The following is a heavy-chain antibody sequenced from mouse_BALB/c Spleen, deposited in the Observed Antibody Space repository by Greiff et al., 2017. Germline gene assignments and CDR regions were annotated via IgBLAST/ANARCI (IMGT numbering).Heavy chain of an antibody. J-gene: IGHJ3*01. Sequence: EVKLQQSGPGLVKPSQSLSLTCTVTGYSITRDYAWNWIRQFPGNKLEWMGYISYSGSTSYNPSLKSRISITRDTSKNQFFLQLNSVTTEDTATYYCARNVVRESFAYWGQGTLVTVSA. CDR2: ISYSGST. CDR1: GYSITRDYA. CDR3: ARNVVRESFAY. V-gene: IGHV3-2*02. D-gene: IGHD2-14*01.